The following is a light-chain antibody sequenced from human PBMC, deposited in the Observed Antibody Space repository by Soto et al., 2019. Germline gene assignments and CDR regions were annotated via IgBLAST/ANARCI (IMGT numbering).Light chain of an antibody. CDR2: GAS. Sequence: EIVLTQSPGTLSLSPGERATLSSRASHAVTNNFLAWYQQRPGQAPRLVIYGASSSPAGIADRFSGSGAGTDFALSISRLEPEDFAVYFCQQYGSSPGTFGQGTKLEIK. V-gene: IGKV3-20*01. CDR3: QQYGSSPGT. J-gene: IGKJ2*01. CDR1: HAVTNNF.